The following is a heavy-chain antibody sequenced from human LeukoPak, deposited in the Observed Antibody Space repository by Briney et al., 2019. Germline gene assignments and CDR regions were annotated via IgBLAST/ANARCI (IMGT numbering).Heavy chain of an antibody. CDR2: IIPIFGTA. V-gene: IGHV1-69*13. CDR3: ARGPRRQTYYYGSGPSVPYYFDY. D-gene: IGHD3-10*01. CDR1: GGTFSSYA. Sequence: SVKVSCKASGGTFSSYAISWVRQAPGQGLEWMGGIIPIFGTANYAQKFQGRVTITADESTSTAYMELSSLRSEDTAVYYCARGPRRQTYYYGSGPSVPYYFDYWGQGTLVTVSS. J-gene: IGHJ4*02.